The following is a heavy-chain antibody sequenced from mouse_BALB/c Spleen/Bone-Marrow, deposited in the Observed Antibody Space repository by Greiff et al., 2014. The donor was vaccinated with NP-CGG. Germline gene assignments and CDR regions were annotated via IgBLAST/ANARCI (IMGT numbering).Heavy chain of an antibody. Sequence: VHVKQSGPELVKPGASMKISCKASGYSFTGYTMNWVKQSHGKNLEWIGLINPYDGGTSYNQKFKGKATLTVDKSSSTAYMEFLSLTSEDSAVYYCAREGGYDGYYPLAYWGQGTLVTVSA. D-gene: IGHD2-3*01. J-gene: IGHJ3*01. V-gene: IGHV1-18*01. CDR1: GYSFTGYT. CDR2: INPYDGGT. CDR3: AREGGYDGYYPLAY.